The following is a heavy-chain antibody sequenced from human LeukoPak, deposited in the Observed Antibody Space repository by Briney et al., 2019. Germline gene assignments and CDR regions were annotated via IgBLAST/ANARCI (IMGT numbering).Heavy chain of an antibody. V-gene: IGHV1-8*02. J-gene: IGHJ4*02. CDR1: GYTFTSYD. CDR3: ARAPGYSSRGDY. D-gene: IGHD6-19*01. Sequence: ASVKVSCKASGYTFTSYDINWVRQATGQGLEWMGWMNPNSGNTGYAQKFQGRVTMTRDTSISTAYMELSRLRSDDTAVYYCARAPGYSSRGDYWGQGTLVTVSS. CDR2: MNPNSGNT.